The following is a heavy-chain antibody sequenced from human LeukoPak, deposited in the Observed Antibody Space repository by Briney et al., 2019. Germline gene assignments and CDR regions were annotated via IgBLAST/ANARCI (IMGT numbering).Heavy chain of an antibody. D-gene: IGHD1-1*01. V-gene: IGHV3-7*04. CDR1: GFTLSSYW. J-gene: IGHJ4*02. CDR2: IKQDGSEK. CDR3: ARGRTWSDY. Sequence: GGSLKLSCAASGFTLSSYWLTWVRQAPGKGLEWVANIKQDGSEKYYVDSVKGRFTISRDNAKNSLYLQMNSLRADDTAVYYCARGRTWSDYWGQGTLVTVSS.